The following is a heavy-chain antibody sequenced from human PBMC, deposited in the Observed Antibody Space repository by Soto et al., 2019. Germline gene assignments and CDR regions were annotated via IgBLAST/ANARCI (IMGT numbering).Heavy chain of an antibody. D-gene: IGHD3-22*01. V-gene: IGHV1-2*02. CDR1: GYTFTGYY. CDR3: ARDRRITMIVVPRDAFDI. Sequence: QVQLVQSGAEVKKPGASVKVSCKASGYTFTGYYMHWVRQAPGQGLEWMGWINPNSGGTNYAQKFQGRVTMTRDTSISTAYMELSRLRSDDTAVYYCARDRRITMIVVPRDAFDIWGQGTMVTVS. J-gene: IGHJ3*02. CDR2: INPNSGGT.